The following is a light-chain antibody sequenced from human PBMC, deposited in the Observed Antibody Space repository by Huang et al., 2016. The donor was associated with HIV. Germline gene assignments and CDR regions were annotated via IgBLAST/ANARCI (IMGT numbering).Light chain of an antibody. Sequence: EIVLTQSPATLYLSPGERATLSCGATQTVRNRFLAGFQQKPGLAPRLLIYDASVRATGIPDRFSGSGCGTDFTLTINRLGPEDVAVYYCQQYGDSSYSFGQGTKLQIK. CDR1: QTVRNRF. J-gene: IGKJ2*01. CDR3: QQYGDSSYS. CDR2: DAS. V-gene: IGKV3D-20*01.